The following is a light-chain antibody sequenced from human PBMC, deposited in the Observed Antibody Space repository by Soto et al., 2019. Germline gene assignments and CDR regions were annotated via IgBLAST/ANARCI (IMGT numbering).Light chain of an antibody. V-gene: IGKV1-5*03. Sequence: DIQMTQSPSTLSASVGDRVTITCRASQSSSSWLAWYQQKPGRAPNLLIYKASSLESGVPSRFSGSESGTEFTLTISSLHPDDFASYYCLQYNSYPWTFGQGTKVEIK. CDR1: QSSSSW. CDR3: LQYNSYPWT. J-gene: IGKJ1*01. CDR2: KAS.